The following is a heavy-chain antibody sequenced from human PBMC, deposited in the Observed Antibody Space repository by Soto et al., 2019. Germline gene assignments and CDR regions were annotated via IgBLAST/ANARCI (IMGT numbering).Heavy chain of an antibody. CDR2: VYSRGTT. V-gene: IGHV4-4*07. CDR1: GGSINSYS. D-gene: IGHD3-10*01. J-gene: IGHJ4*02. Sequence: PSETLALSCSVSGGSINSYSLSWIRQPAGKGLEWIGRVYSRGTTDYNPSLNSRATMSVETPKNQFSLKLSSVTAADTAVYYCARDIGSYAYGEGYWGQGIQVTVSS. CDR3: ARDIGSYAYGEGY.